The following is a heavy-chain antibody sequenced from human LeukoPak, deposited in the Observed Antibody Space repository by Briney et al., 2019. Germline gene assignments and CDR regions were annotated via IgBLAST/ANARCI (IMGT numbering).Heavy chain of an antibody. CDR2: IKQDGSEK. J-gene: IGHJ1*01. CDR3: AREYSSGWDAEYFQH. V-gene: IGHV3-7*01. CDR1: GFTFSSYW. Sequence: GGSLRLSCAASGFTFSSYWMSWVRQAPGKGLEWVANIKQDGSEKYYVDSVKGRFTISRDNAKNSLYLQMNSLRAEDTAVYYCAREYSSGWDAEYFQHCGQGTLVTVSS. D-gene: IGHD6-19*01.